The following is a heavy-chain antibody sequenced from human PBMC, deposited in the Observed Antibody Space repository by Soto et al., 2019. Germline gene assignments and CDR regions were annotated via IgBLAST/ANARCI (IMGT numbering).Heavy chain of an antibody. CDR3: ARSELDCSSTSCSDNWFDP. CDR1: GYTFTSYG. CDR2: ISAYNGNT. Sequence: QVQLVQSGAEVKKPGASVKVSCKASGYTFTSYGISWVRQAPGQGLEWVGWISAYNGNTNYAQKLQGRVTMTTDTSTSTAYMELRSLRSDDTAVYYCARSELDCSSTSCSDNWFDPWGQGTLVTVSS. J-gene: IGHJ5*02. D-gene: IGHD2-2*01. V-gene: IGHV1-18*01.